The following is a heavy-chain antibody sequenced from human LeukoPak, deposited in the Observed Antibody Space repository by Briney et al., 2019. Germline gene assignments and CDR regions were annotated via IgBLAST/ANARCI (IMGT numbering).Heavy chain of an antibody. Sequence: PSETLSLTCAVSGGSISSGGYSWSWIRQPLGKGLEWIGYIYHSGSTYYNPSLKSRVTISVDRSKNQFSLKLSSVTAADTAVYYCARYIVATIEGYYFDYWGQGTLVTVSS. CDR2: IYHSGST. CDR1: GGSISSGGYS. D-gene: IGHD5-12*01. J-gene: IGHJ4*02. V-gene: IGHV4-30-2*01. CDR3: ARYIVATIEGYYFDY.